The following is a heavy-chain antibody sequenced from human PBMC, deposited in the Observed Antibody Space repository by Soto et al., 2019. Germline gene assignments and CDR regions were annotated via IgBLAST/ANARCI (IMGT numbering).Heavy chain of an antibody. Sequence: QVQLQESGPGLVKPSQTLSLTCTVSGGSISSGGYYWNWIRQHPGKGLKWIGDIYYSGSTYYNPSLESTVSISVDTSKNQFSLKLSSVTAADTAIYYCARARLRDNFAYWGQGTLVTVSS. CDR2: IYYSGST. J-gene: IGHJ4*02. V-gene: IGHV4-31*01. CDR3: ARARLRDNFAY. D-gene: IGHD2-15*01. CDR1: GGSISSGGYY.